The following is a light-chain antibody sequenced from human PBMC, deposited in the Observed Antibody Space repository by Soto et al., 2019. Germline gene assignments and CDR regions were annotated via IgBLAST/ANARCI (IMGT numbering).Light chain of an antibody. Sequence: EIVLTQSPGTLSLSPGERATLSCRASQTVISTYLAWYQQKPGQAPRLLIYGASSRTTGVPDRFSGSGSGTDLTLTISRLEPEDSAVYCCQQYGSSPLTFGGGTKVALK. CDR3: QQYGSSPLT. J-gene: IGKJ4*01. V-gene: IGKV3-20*01. CDR2: GAS. CDR1: QTVISTY.